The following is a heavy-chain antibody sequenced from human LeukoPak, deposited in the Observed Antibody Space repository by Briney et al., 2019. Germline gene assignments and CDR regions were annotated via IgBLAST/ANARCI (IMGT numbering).Heavy chain of an antibody. CDR2: IYSSGST. D-gene: IGHD4-23*01. CDR3: ARDNYGGNSDWYLDL. Sequence: SQTLSLTCTVSGGSISSGSYFWSWIRQPAGKALEWIGRIYSSGSTNYNPSLKSRVTISVDTSKNQFSLKLSSVTAADTAVYYCARDNYGGNSDWYLDLWGRGTLVTVSS. V-gene: IGHV4-61*02. J-gene: IGHJ2*01. CDR1: GGSISSGSYF.